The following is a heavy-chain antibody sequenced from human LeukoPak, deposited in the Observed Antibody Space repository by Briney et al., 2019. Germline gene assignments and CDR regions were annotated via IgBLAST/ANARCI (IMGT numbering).Heavy chain of an antibody. CDR3: ARDQCSSTSCYAVFDY. Sequence: GGSLRLSCAASGFTFSSYSMNWVRQAPGKGLEWVSSISSSSSYIYYADSVKGLFTISRDNAKNSLYLQMNSLRAEDTAVYYCARDQCSSTSCYAVFDYWGQGTLVTVSS. J-gene: IGHJ4*02. CDR1: GFTFSSYS. CDR2: ISSSSSYI. D-gene: IGHD2-2*01. V-gene: IGHV3-21*01.